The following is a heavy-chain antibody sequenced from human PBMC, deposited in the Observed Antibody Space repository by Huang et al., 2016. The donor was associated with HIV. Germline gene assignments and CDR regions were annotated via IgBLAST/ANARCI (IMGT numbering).Heavy chain of an antibody. V-gene: IGHV3-30-3*01. CDR3: TREYTVAGAFDI. CDR2: ISNDGTTT. CDR1: GFSFSNYA. D-gene: IGHD5-12*01. J-gene: IGHJ3*02. Sequence: QGQLVESGGGVVRPGRSLRLSCAASGFSFSNYAMHWVRQAPGKRLEWVTFISNDGTTTYYAKSVKGRFTISRDNFKNTLYLQMNRLRGDDTAVYYCTREYTVAGAFDIWGQGTMVTVSS.